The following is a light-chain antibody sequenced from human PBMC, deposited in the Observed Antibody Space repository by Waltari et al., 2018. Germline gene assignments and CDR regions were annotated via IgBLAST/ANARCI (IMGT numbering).Light chain of an antibody. CDR3: TSYITTRGDWV. CDR1: SSDVGGYNL. J-gene: IGLJ3*02. Sequence: QSALTQPASVSGSPGQSITISCTGTSSDVGGYNLVSWHQQHPGKAPKLIIYEVSNRPSGVSNRFSGSKSGTTASLTISGLQAEDEADYYCTSYITTRGDWVFGGGTKLTVL. CDR2: EVS. V-gene: IGLV2-14*01.